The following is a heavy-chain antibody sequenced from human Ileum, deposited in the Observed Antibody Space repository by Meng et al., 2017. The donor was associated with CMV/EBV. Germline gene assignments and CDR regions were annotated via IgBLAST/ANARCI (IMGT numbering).Heavy chain of an antibody. CDR3: AREVWARLNY. CDR2: INHSGST. D-gene: IGHD3-16*01. J-gene: IGHJ4*02. CDR1: GGSFSGYY. V-gene: IGHV4-34*01. Sequence: SLTCAVYGGSFSGYYWSWLRQPPGKGLEWIGEINHSGSTNYNPSLKSRVTISVDTSKNQFSLKLSSVTAADTSVYYCAREVWARLNYWGQGTLVTVSS.